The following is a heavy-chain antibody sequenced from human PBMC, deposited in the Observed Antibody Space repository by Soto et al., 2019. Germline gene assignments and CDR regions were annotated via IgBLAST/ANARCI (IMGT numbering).Heavy chain of an antibody. J-gene: IGHJ6*03. V-gene: IGHV3-11*01. CDR1: GFTFSDYD. Sequence: GGSLRLSCAASGFTFSDYDMSWIRQAKGKGLEWVSYISSSGSTIYYADSVKGRFTISRDNAENSLYLQMNSLRAEDTAVYYCARDGNDYGDYGDYYYYYYMDVWGKGTTVTVSS. D-gene: IGHD4-17*01. CDR3: ARDGNDYGDYGDYYYYYYMDV. CDR2: ISSSGSTI.